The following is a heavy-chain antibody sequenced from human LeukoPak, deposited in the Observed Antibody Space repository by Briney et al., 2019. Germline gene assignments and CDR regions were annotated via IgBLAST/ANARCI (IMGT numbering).Heavy chain of an antibody. Sequence: ASVKVSCKASGYTFTGYYMHWVRQAPGQGLEWMGWINLNSGGTNYAQKFQGRVTMTRDTSISTAYMELSRLRSDDTAVCYCAREQGVVTPGYFDYWGQGTLVTVSS. CDR2: INLNSGGT. V-gene: IGHV1-2*02. CDR1: GYTFTGYY. CDR3: AREQGVVTPGYFDY. D-gene: IGHD4-23*01. J-gene: IGHJ4*02.